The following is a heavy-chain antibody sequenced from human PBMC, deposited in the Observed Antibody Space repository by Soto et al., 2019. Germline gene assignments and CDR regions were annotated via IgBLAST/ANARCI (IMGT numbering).Heavy chain of an antibody. V-gene: IGHV3-21*01. D-gene: IGHD4-17*01. CDR1: GFSFNTYI. J-gene: IGHJ4*02. CDR2: IGRTSSYM. Sequence: PGGSLRLSCAASGFSFNTYIMNWVRQAPGKWLEWVSTIGRTSSYMYYADSVKGRFTISRDNAKNSLYLQMNSLRAEDTAVYYCAKGGHYGYWGQGXLVTVSS. CDR3: AKGGHYGY.